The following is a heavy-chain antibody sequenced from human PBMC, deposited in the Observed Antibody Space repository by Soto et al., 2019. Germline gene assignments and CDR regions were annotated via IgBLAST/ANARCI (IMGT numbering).Heavy chain of an antibody. CDR3: ASHGETQPYDAFDI. V-gene: IGHV1-46*01. J-gene: IGHJ3*02. CDR1: GYTFTSYY. Sequence: ASGKVSCKASGYTFTSYYMHWVRRAPGQGIEWMGIINPSGCSTSYAQKFQGRVTMTRDTSTSTVYMELSSLRSEVTAVYYCASHGETQPYDAFDIWGQGTMVTVSS. CDR2: INPSGCST.